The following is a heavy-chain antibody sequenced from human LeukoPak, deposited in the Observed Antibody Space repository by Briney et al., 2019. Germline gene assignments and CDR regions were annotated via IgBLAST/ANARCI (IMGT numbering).Heavy chain of an antibody. CDR1: GYTFTSYG. D-gene: IGHD2-2*02. J-gene: IGHJ6*02. Sequence: ASVKVSCKASGYTFTSYGISWVRQAPGQGLEWMGWISAYNGNTNYAQKLQGRVTMTTDTSTSTAYMELSSLRSEDTAVYYCARALGGYCSSTSCYTGYYYYGMDVWGQGTTVTVSS. CDR2: ISAYNGNT. CDR3: ARALGGYCSSTSCYTGYYYYGMDV. V-gene: IGHV1-18*01.